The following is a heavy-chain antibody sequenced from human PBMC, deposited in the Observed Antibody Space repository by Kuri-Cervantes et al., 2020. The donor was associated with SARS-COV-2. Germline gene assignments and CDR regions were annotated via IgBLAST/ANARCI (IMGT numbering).Heavy chain of an antibody. CDR1: GYTFTSYG. V-gene: IGHV1-18*01. CDR2: ISAYNGNT. D-gene: IGHD6-19*01. Sequence: ASVKVSCKASGYTFTSYGISWVRQAPGQGLEWMGWISAYNGNTNYAQKFQGRVTMTTDTSTSTAYMELRSLRSDDTAVYYCARSPLTRRYSSGWTERYYYYYYMDVWGKGTTVTVSS. J-gene: IGHJ6*03. CDR3: ARSPLTRRYSSGWTERYYYYYYMDV.